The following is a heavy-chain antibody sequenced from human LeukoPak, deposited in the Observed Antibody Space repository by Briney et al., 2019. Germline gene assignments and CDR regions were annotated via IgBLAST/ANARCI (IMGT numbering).Heavy chain of an antibody. Sequence: GGSLRLSCAASGFTFSSYSMNWVRQAPGKGLEWLSYISGSSSAIYYADSVRGRFTISRDNAKNSLYPQMNSLRDEDTAVYYCANLGEFNNFWGQGTLVTVSS. J-gene: IGHJ4*02. CDR1: GFTFSSYS. CDR2: ISGSSSAI. CDR3: ANLGEFNNF. V-gene: IGHV3-48*02. D-gene: IGHD3-16*01.